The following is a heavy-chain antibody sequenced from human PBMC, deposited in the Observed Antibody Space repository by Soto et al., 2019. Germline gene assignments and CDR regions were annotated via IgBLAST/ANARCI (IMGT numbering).Heavy chain of an antibody. Sequence: PSETLSLTCSVSGDSISNLDYFWAWIRQPPGQALEYIGYIYKSATTYYNPSFERRVAISVDTSKSQFSLNGTSVTAADTAVYFCARGRYCLTGRCFPNWFDSWGQGALVTVSS. D-gene: IGHD7-27*01. CDR1: GDSISNLDYF. V-gene: IGHV4-30-4*01. J-gene: IGHJ5*01. CDR3: ARGRYCLTGRCFPNWFDS. CDR2: IYKSATT.